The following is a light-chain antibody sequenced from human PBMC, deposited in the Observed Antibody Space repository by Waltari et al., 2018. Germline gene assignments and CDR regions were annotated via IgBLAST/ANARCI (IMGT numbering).Light chain of an antibody. CDR1: QGISNW. V-gene: IGKV1-5*03. Sequence: DIQMTQSPSTLAPSTGDRVTITCLTSQGISNWLAWYQQKQGKAPKLLIYQASSLESGVPSRFSGSGSGTVFTLTISGLQPGDFATYYCQHYNTSVTFGPGTKVDIE. CDR3: QHYNTSVT. J-gene: IGKJ3*01. CDR2: QAS.